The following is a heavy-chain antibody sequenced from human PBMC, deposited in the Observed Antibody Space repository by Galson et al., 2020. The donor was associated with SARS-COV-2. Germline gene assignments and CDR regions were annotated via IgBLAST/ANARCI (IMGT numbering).Heavy chain of an antibody. CDR3: AREGGSVTDTPGGMDV. J-gene: IGHJ6*02. CDR2: IYTSGST. Sequence: SETLSLTCIVSGGSLSSGSYYWSWIRQSAGKGLEWIGRIYTSGSTNYNPSLKSRVIIFADTSKNQFSLKLNSVTAADTALYYCAREGGSVTDTPGGMDVWGQGTTVTVSS. CDR1: GGSLSSGSYY. D-gene: IGHD2-21*02. V-gene: IGHV4-61*02.